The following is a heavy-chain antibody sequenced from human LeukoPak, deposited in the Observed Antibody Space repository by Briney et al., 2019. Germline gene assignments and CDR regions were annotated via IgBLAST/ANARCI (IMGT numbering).Heavy chain of an antibody. CDR3: AKGGDILTGYYLYWYFDL. CDR1: GFTFSAYA. D-gene: IGHD3-9*01. J-gene: IGHJ2*01. CDR2: ISRSGSST. Sequence: GGSLRLSCAASGFTFSAYAMSWVRQAPGKGLEWVSAISRSGSSTDYADSVKGRFTISRDNSKSTLYLQMNSLRPEDTAVYYCAKGGDILTGYYLYWYFDLWGRGTLVTVSS. V-gene: IGHV3-23*01.